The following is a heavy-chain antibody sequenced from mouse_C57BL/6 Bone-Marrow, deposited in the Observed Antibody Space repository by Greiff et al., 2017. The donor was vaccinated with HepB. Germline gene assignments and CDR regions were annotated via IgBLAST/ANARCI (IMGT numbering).Heavy chain of an antibody. J-gene: IGHJ4*01. CDR3: ARGPTIVTTRAMDY. Sequence: VQLQQSVAELVRPGASVKLSCTASGFNIKNPYMHWVKQRPEQGLEWIGRIDPANGNTKYAPKFQGKATITADTSSNTAYLQLSSLTSEDTAIYYCARGPTIVTTRAMDYWGQGTSVTVSS. V-gene: IGHV14-3*01. D-gene: IGHD2-5*01. CDR1: GFNIKNPY. CDR2: IDPANGNT.